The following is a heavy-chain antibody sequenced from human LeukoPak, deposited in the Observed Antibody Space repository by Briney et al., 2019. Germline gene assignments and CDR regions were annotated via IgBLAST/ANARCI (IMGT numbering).Heavy chain of an antibody. CDR1: GGSISSGGYS. CDR3: ARVNTAGGRAFDY. D-gene: IGHD3-10*01. CDR2: IYYSGST. J-gene: IGHJ4*02. V-gene: IGHV4-30-4*07. Sequence: SETLSLTCAVSGGSISSGGYSWSWIRQPPGKGLEWIGYIYYSGSTYYNPSLKSRVTISVDTSKNQLSLKLSSVTAADTAVYYCARVNTAGGRAFDYWGQGTLVTVSS.